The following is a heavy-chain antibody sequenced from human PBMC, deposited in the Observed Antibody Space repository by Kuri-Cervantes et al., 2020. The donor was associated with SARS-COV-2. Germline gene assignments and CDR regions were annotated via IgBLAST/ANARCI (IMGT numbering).Heavy chain of an antibody. J-gene: IGHJ4*02. CDR1: GFTFSSYS. D-gene: IGHD2-2*01. V-gene: IGHV3-21*01. CDR3: ARVVVVPAATVKQWLVWRLHDY. CDR2: ISSSSSYI. Sequence: GGSLRLSCAASGFTFSSYSMNWVRQAPGKGLEWVSSISSSSSYIYYADSVKGRFTISRDNAKNSLYLQMNSLRAEDTAVYYCARVVVVPAATVKQWLVWRLHDYWGQGTLVTVSS.